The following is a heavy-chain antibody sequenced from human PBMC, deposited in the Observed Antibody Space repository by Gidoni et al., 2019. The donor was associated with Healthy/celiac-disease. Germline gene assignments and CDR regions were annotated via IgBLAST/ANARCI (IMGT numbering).Heavy chain of an antibody. V-gene: IGHV4-39*01. CDR2: IYYSGST. CDR1: GGSISSSSYY. Sequence: QLQLQESGTGLVTPSETLSLTCTVAGGSISSSSYYWGWIRQPPGKGLEWIGSIYYSGSTYYNPSLTSRVTISVDTSKNQFSLKLSSVTAADTAVYYCARGIAVAGTEPFDYWGQGTLVTFSS. D-gene: IGHD6-19*01. CDR3: ARGIAVAGTEPFDY. J-gene: IGHJ4*02.